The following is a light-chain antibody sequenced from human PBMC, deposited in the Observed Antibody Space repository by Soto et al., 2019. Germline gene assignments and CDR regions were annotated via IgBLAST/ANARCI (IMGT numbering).Light chain of an antibody. J-gene: IGKJ4*01. CDR2: GAS. CDR1: QGISNY. CDR3: QQYGSSPLT. Sequence: DIQMTQSPSSLSAYLGDRVTITCRASQGISNYLAWYQQKPGRLPKLLLFGASTLQSGVPARFSGSGSGTLFTLTINGLGPEDFAVYYCQQYGSSPLTFGGGTKVEIK. V-gene: IGKV1-27*01.